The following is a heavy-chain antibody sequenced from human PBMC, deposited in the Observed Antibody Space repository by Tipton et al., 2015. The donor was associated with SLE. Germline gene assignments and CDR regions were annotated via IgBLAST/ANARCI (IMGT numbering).Heavy chain of an antibody. CDR1: GFTFSNYA. CDR2: ITGSGGST. Sequence: SLRLSCSASGFTFSNYAMNWVRQAPGKGLEWVSTITGSGGSTYDADSVKGRFTISRDDSKSTVYLRMNSLGSEDTAVYYCAKDLRSSGWFYYFDYWGHGTLFTVSS. D-gene: IGHD6-19*01. J-gene: IGHJ4*01. CDR3: AKDLRSSGWFYYFDY. V-gene: IGHV3-23*01.